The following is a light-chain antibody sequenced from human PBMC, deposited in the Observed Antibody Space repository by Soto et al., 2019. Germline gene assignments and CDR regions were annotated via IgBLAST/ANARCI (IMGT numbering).Light chain of an antibody. CDR2: EVN. V-gene: IGLV2-14*03. J-gene: IGLJ3*02. CDR1: SSDVGSYNH. Sequence: QSALTQPASVSGSPGQSITISCTGTSSDVGSYNHVSWYQQHPGKVPKVMIYEVNNRPSGVSNRFSASKSGNTASLTISGLQDEDEATYYCSSFRSGATFVFGGGTKLTVL. CDR3: SSFRSGATFV.